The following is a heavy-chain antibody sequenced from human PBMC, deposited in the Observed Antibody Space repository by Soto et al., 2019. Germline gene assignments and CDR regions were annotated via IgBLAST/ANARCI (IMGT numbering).Heavy chain of an antibody. CDR3: ARGPASRRWFDP. D-gene: IGHD2-2*01. CDR2: INHSGST. Sequence: SETLSLTCAVYGGSFSGYYWSWIRQPPGKGLEWIGEINHSGSTNYNPSLKSRVTISVATSKNQFSLKLSSVTAADTAVYSCARGPASRRWFDPWGQGTLVTVSS. J-gene: IGHJ5*02. V-gene: IGHV4-34*01. CDR1: GGSFSGYY.